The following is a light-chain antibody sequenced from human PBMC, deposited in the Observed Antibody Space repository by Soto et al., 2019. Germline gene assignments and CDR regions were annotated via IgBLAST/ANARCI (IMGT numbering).Light chain of an antibody. V-gene: IGKV3-11*01. Sequence: VLTQSPVTLSLSPGDSATLSCRASQSVNTYLAWYQQKPGLPPRLLIFDASDSATGVPPRFSGSGSGTDFILAINSRVPEDFAVYYCQHRSGWPAISFGQGTRLEIK. CDR1: QSVNTY. CDR3: QHRSGWPAIS. J-gene: IGKJ5*01. CDR2: DAS.